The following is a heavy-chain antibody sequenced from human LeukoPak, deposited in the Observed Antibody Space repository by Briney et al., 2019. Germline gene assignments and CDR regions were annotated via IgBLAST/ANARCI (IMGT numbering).Heavy chain of an antibody. D-gene: IGHD4-17*01. V-gene: IGHV3-30-3*01. CDR2: ISYDGSNK. J-gene: IGHJ3*02. CDR3: AREHYGDYVFAFDI. CDR1: GFTFSSYA. Sequence: GGSLSLSCAASGFTFSSYAMHWVRQAPGKGLEWVAVISYDGSNKYYADSVKGRFTISRDNSKNTLYLQMNSLRAEDTAVYYCAREHYGDYVFAFDIWGQGTMVTVSS.